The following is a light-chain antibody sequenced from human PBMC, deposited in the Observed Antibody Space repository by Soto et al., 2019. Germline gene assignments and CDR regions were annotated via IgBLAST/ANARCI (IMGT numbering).Light chain of an antibody. Sequence: EIVLTQSPGTLSLSPGERATLSCRASQSIRSHYLAWYQQKPGQPSMLLICGAHNSAPGIPDRCSGSESETDFTLRISRLEPEDFSLYYYQQYRSSLTFGQGTKVEIK. CDR1: QSIRSHY. V-gene: IGKV3-20*01. CDR3: QQYRSSLT. CDR2: GAH. J-gene: IGKJ1*01.